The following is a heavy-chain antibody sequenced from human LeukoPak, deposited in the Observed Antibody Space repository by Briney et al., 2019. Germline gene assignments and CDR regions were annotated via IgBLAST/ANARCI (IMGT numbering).Heavy chain of an antibody. Sequence: PGGSLRLSCAASEFTLSSYAMTWVRQAPGKGLEWVTGISGSGDDTYYADSVKGRFTVSRDNSKNTLYLQMNSLRVEDTAVYYCAKGDASPVHLLTGHWGQGTLVTVSS. J-gene: IGHJ4*02. CDR3: AKGDASPVHLLTGH. CDR2: ISGSGDDT. V-gene: IGHV3-23*01. CDR1: EFTLSSYA. D-gene: IGHD3-9*01.